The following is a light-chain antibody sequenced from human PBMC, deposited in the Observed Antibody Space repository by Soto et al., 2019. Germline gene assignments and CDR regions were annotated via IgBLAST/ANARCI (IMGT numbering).Light chain of an antibody. CDR3: AVWDDSLNGVL. V-gene: IGLV1-44*01. J-gene: IGLJ2*01. CDR2: TNN. Sequence: QLVLTQSPSTSGTPGQRVTISCSGSSSNIGGNIVNWYQQIPGTAPKLLIYTNNQRPSGIPDRFSGSKSGTSASLAIRGLQSEDEADYYCAVWDDSLNGVLFGGGTKLTVL. CDR1: SSNIGGNI.